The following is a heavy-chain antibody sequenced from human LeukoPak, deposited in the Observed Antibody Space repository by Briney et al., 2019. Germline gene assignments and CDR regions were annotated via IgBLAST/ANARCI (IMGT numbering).Heavy chain of an antibody. CDR2: ISYDGSDK. Sequence: GGSLRLSCAASGFTFSSYAMHWVRQAPGKGLEWVAVISYDGSDKYYADSVKGRFTISRDNSKNTLYLQMNSLRAEDTAVYYCARDHCSSTSCYTGILDYWGQGTLVTVSS. D-gene: IGHD2-2*02. CDR1: GFTFSSYA. J-gene: IGHJ4*02. CDR3: ARDHCSSTSCYTGILDY. V-gene: IGHV3-30-3*01.